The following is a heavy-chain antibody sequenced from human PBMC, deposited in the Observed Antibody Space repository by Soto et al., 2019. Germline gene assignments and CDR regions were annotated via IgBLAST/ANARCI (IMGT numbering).Heavy chain of an antibody. CDR2: ISRSSATTI. D-gene: IGHD5-18*01. Sequence: GGSLRLSCAASGFTLSTYSMNWVRQAPGKGLELISYISRSSATTIYYADSVKGRFTISRDNAKNSLYLQMNSLRDEDTAVYYCARDRLGYSYGNSMDVWGQGTTVTVLL. CDR3: ARDRLGYSYGNSMDV. J-gene: IGHJ6*02. CDR1: GFTLSTYS. V-gene: IGHV3-48*02.